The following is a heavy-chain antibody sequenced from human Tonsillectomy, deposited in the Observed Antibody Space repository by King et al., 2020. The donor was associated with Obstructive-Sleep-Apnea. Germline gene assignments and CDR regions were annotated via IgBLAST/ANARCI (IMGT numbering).Heavy chain of an antibody. V-gene: IGHV3-15*01. J-gene: IGHJ4*02. D-gene: IGHD3-3*01. CDR1: GFTFSNAW. CDR3: TTPSGRFDLWSGYYYFDY. Sequence: VQLVESGGGLVKPGGSLRLSCAASGFTFSNAWMSWVRQAPGKGLEWVGRIKSKTDGGTTDYAAPVKGRVTISRDDSKNTLYLQMNSLKTEDTAVYYCTTPSGRFDLWSGYYYFDYWGQGTLVTVSS. CDR2: IKSKTDGGTT.